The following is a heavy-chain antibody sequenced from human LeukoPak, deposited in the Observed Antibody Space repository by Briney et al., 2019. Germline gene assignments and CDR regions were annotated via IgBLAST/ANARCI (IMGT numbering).Heavy chain of an antibody. V-gene: IGHV4-4*07. Sequence: SSETLSHTCTVSGVSISRYYWSGIRHPAEERLEWMGRIYTGGSTNYNPSLKSRVTMSVATSKNQFSLKLSSVPAADTAVNYGARATHYGNYAATSEYCGQGALVSVSS. CDR1: GVSISRYY. CDR3: ARATHYGNYAATSEY. CDR2: IYTGGST. J-gene: IGHJ4*02. D-gene: IGHD4-11*01.